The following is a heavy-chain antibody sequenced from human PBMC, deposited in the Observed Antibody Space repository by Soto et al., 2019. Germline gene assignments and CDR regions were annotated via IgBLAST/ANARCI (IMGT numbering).Heavy chain of an antibody. D-gene: IGHD1-1*01. CDR1: GFTFSSYA. CDR3: AKDLRTGTTFYYYYYGMDV. CDR2: ISGSGGST. J-gene: IGHJ6*02. V-gene: IGHV3-23*01. Sequence: GGSLRLSCAASGFTFSSYAMSWVRQAPGKGLEWVSAISGSGGSTYYADSVKGRFTISRDISKNTLYLQMNSLRAEDTAVYYCAKDLRTGTTFYYYYYGMDVWGQGTTVTVSS.